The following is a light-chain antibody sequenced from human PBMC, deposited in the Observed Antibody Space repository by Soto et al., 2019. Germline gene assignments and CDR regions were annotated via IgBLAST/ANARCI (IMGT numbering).Light chain of an antibody. Sequence: QSALTQPPSVSGTPGHKVSISCSGSTSNLGGNTVNWYQQLPGTAPKLLIYTNNQRPSGVPDRFSGSKSGTSASLAISGLRSDDEADYYCGSKAGSNKHVVFGGGTKLTVL. CDR3: GSKAGSNKHVV. CDR1: TSNLGGNT. V-gene: IGLV1-44*01. CDR2: TNN. J-gene: IGLJ2*01.